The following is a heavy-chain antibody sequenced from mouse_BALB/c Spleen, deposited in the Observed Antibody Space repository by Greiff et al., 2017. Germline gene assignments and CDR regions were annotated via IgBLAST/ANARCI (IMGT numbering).Heavy chain of an antibody. V-gene: IGHV1S34*01. CDR3: ARGITSAGYYAMDY. Sequence: LVKTGASVKISCKASGYSFTGYYMHWVKQRHGKSLEWIGYISCYNGATSYNQKFKGKATFTVDTSSSTAYMQINSLTSEDSAVYYCARGITSAGYYAMDYWGQGTSVTVSS. CDR2: ISCYNGAT. J-gene: IGHJ4*01. CDR1: GYSFTGYY. D-gene: IGHD2-4*01.